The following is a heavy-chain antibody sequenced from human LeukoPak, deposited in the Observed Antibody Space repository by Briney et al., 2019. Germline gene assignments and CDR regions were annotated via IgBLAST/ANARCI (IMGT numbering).Heavy chain of an antibody. CDR2: INPNSGGT. V-gene: IGHV1-2*02. D-gene: IGHD6-13*01. J-gene: IGHJ3*02. Sequence: ASVKVSCKASGYTFTGYYMHWVRQAPGQGLERMGWINPNSGGTNYAQKFQGRVTMTRDTSISTAYMELSRLRSDDTAVYYCAREGGIAAAGTRAFDIWGQGTMVTVSS. CDR1: GYTFTGYY. CDR3: AREGGIAAAGTRAFDI.